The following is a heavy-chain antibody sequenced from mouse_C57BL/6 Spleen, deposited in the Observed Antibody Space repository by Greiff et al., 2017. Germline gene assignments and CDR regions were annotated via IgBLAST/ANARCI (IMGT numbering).Heavy chain of an antibody. CDR2: ISYDGSN. CDR1: GYSITSGYY. V-gene: IGHV3-6*01. J-gene: IGHJ1*03. D-gene: IGHD1-1*01. CDR3: ARYYYGSSYWYFDV. Sequence: VQLQQSGPGLVQPSQSLSLTCSVTGYSITSGYYWNWVRQFPGNKLEWMGYISYDGSNNYNPSLKNRISITRDTSKNQFFLKLNSVTTEDTATYYCARYYYGSSYWYFDVWGTGTTVTVSS.